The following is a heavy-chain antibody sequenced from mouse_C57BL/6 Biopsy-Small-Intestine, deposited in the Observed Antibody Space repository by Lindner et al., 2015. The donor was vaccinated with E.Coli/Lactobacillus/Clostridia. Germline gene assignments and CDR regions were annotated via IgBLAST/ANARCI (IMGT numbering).Heavy chain of an antibody. CDR2: ISTYNGNT. CDR3: ARAASSGWYNS. D-gene: IGHD6-1*01. CDR1: GYTFTSYG. J-gene: IGHJ4*01. V-gene: IGHV1-66*01. Sequence: SVKVSCKTSGYTFTSYGIGWVRQAPGQGLEWMGWISTYNGNTKYAQNLQGRVTMTRDTSTSTAYMDLRSLKSNDTAVYYCARAASSGWYNSWGQGTLVTVSS.